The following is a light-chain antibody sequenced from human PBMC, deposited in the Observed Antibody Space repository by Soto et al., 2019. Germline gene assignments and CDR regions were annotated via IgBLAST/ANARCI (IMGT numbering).Light chain of an antibody. CDR1: SSDVGGYNL. V-gene: IGLV2-23*01. Sequence: QSALTQPASVSGSPGQSITLSCTGTSSDVGGYNLASWYQQHPGKAPKLMIYEGNKRPSRVSNRFSGTKSGNTASLTISGLQAEAEADYYCCSYAGSSTLVFGGGTKVTVL. CDR2: EGN. J-gene: IGLJ2*01. CDR3: CSYAGSSTLV.